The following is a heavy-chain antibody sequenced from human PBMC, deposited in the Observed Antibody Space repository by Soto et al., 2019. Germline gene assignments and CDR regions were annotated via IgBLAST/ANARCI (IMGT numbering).Heavy chain of an antibody. V-gene: IGHV5-51*01. CDR3: ARPKYYYGSGSLLFDY. CDR2: IYPGDSDT. CDR1: GYSFTSYW. J-gene: IGHJ4*02. D-gene: IGHD3-10*01. Sequence: GESLKISCKGSGYSFTSYWIVWVRQMPGKGLEWMGIIYPGDSDTRYSPSFQGQVTISADKSISTAYLQWSSLKASDTAMYYCARPKYYYGSGSLLFDYWGQGTLVTVSS.